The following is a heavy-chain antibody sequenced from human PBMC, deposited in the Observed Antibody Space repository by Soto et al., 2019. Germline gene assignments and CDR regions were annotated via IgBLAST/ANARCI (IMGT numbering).Heavy chain of an antibody. CDR1: GGTFSSYT. J-gene: IGHJ4*02. D-gene: IGHD3-22*01. V-gene: IGHV1-69*02. CDR2: IIPILGIA. CDR3: ARGDDSSGYSSAEY. Sequence: QVQLVQSGAEVKKPGSSVKVSCKASGGTFSSYTISWVRQAPGQGLEWMGRIIPILGIANYAQKFQGRVTITADTSTSTACMELSSLRSEDTAVYYCARGDDSSGYSSAEYWGQGTLVTVSS.